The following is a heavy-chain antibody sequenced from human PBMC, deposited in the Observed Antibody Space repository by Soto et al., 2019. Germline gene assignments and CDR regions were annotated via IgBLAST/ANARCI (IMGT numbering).Heavy chain of an antibody. V-gene: IGHV4-34*01. CDR1: GGSFSAYY. D-gene: IGHD3-16*01. Sequence: QVQLQQWGAGLLKPSETLSLTCAVYGGSFSAYYWSWIRQPPGKGLEWIGKINHSGSTNYNPSLPSRVTISVDTATSQFSLTLRAVTAADTAVYYCASRGSRPAEYFHHWGLGTLVTVSS. CDR3: ASRGSRPAEYFHH. J-gene: IGHJ1*01. CDR2: INHSGST.